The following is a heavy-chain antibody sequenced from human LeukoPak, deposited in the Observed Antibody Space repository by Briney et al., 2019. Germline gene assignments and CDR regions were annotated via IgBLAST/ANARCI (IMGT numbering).Heavy chain of an antibody. CDR2: IHHSGST. J-gene: IGHJ4*02. Sequence: SETLSLTCAVSGYSISSGYYWGWIRQPPGKGLEWIGSIHHSGSTYYNPSLKSRVTISVDTSKNQFSLKLSSVTAADTAVYYCARHVLRGNSFHYFDYWGQGTLVTVSS. CDR1: GYSISSGYY. CDR3: ARHVLRGNSFHYFDY. V-gene: IGHV4-38-2*01. D-gene: IGHD4-23*01.